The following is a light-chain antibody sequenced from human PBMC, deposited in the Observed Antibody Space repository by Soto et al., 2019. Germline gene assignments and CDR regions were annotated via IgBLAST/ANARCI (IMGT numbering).Light chain of an antibody. J-gene: IGKJ4*01. Sequence: ENLLTQSPGTLSLSPGEGATLSCRASRGVSANYLAWYQQKPGQAPTLLIYGASIRAAGIPDRFSGSGSGKEFTLTISSLESEDFAVYYCQQYNKWTRTFGGGTKVDIK. CDR3: QQYNKWTRT. CDR2: GAS. V-gene: IGKV3-20*01. CDR1: RGVSANY.